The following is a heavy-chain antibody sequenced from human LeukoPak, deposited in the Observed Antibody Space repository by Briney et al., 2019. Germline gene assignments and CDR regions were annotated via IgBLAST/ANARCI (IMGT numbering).Heavy chain of an antibody. D-gene: IGHD6-13*01. CDR1: GYTFTSYG. Sequence: ASVKVSCKASGYTFTSYGISWVRQAPGQGLEWMGWISAYNGNTNYAQKFQGRVTMTRNTSISTAYMELSSLRSEDTAVYYCARVNNIAAAWRGFDPWGQGTLVTVSS. V-gene: IGHV1-18*01. J-gene: IGHJ5*02. CDR3: ARVNNIAAAWRGFDP. CDR2: ISAYNGNT.